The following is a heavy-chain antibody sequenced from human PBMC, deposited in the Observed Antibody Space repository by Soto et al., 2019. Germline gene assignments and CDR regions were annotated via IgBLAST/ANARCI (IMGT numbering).Heavy chain of an antibody. D-gene: IGHD3-9*01. CDR1: GYTFTSYG. CDR2: ISAYNGNT. V-gene: IGHV1-18*01. CDR3: ARGTYYDILPAAYPSDY. J-gene: IGHJ4*02. Sequence: ASVKVSCKASGYTFTSYGISWVRQAPGQGLEWMGWISAYNGNTNYAQKLQGRVTMTTDTSTSTAYMELRSLRSDETAVYYCARGTYYDILPAAYPSDYSCQGPLVTVSS.